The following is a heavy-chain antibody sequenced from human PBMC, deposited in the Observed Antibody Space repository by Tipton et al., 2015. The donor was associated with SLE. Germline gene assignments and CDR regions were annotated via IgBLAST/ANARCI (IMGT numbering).Heavy chain of an antibody. J-gene: IGHJ6*02. CDR2: MYYNGRT. D-gene: IGHD2-21*01. V-gene: IGHV4-31*02. CDR1: GGSISSYY. Sequence: LRLSCTVSGGSISSYYWTWIRQFPGKGLEYIGSMYYNGRTDYYNPSLESRVSISLDTSKNQFSLKMSSVTAADTAIYYCAREGDSSANFYYHGVNVWGQGTTVTVSS. CDR3: AREGDSSANFYYHGVNV.